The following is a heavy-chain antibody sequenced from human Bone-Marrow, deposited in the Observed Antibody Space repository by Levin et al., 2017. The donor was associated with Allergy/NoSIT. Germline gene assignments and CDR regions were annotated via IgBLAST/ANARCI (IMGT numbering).Heavy chain of an antibody. Sequence: PGESLKISCKDSGYSFTSYWFAWVRQMPGKGLEWMGIIYAGDSDTKYSPSFQGQVTISADRSVNIAYLQWSSLKASDTAMYYCARQQEQVDGFDIWGQGTMVTVSS. V-gene: IGHV5-51*01. CDR3: ARQQEQVDGFDI. J-gene: IGHJ3*02. D-gene: IGHD1/OR15-1a*01. CDR1: GYSFTSYW. CDR2: IYAGDSDT.